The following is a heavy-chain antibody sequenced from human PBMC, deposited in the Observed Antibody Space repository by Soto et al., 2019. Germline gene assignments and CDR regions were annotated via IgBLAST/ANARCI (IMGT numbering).Heavy chain of an antibody. V-gene: IGHV1-69*13. Sequence: ASVKVSCKASGGTFSSYAISWVRQAPGQGLEWMGGIIPIFGTANYAQKFQGRVTITADESTSTAYMEPSSLRSEDTAVYYCARDRRGMDFWSGYSPLYYYYGMDVWGQGTTVTVSS. CDR2: IIPIFGTA. J-gene: IGHJ6*02. CDR3: ARDRRGMDFWSGYSPLYYYYGMDV. CDR1: GGTFSSYA. D-gene: IGHD3-3*01.